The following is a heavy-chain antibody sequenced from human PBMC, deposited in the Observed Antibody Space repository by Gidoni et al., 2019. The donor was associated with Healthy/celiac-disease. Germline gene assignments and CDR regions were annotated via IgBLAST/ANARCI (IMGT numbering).Heavy chain of an antibody. CDR1: GCSISSYY. V-gene: IGHV4-59*01. J-gene: IGHJ3*02. D-gene: IGHD6-19*01. CDR3: AREAVAGTRGAFDT. Sequence: QVQLQESGPGLVKPSETLSLTCTVSGCSISSYYWSWIRQPPGKGLEWIGYIYYSGSTNYNPSLKSRVTISVDTSKNQFSLKLSSVTAADTAVYYCAREAVAGTRGAFDTWGQGTMVTVSS. CDR2: IYYSGST.